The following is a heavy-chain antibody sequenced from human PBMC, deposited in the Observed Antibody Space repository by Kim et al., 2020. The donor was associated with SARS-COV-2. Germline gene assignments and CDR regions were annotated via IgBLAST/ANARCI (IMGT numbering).Heavy chain of an antibody. Sequence: ARKCQGRVTITANKSTSTAYMELSSLRSEDTAVYYCATNFYYDSSGTLDYWGQGTLVTVSS. CDR3: ATNFYYDSSGTLDY. D-gene: IGHD3-22*01. J-gene: IGHJ4*02. V-gene: IGHV1-69*02.